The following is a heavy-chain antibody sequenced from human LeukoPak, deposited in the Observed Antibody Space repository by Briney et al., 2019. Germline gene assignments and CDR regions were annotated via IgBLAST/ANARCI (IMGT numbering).Heavy chain of an antibody. CDR1: GFTFDDYG. CDR2: INWNGGST. V-gene: IGHV3-20*04. Sequence: PGGSLRLSCAASGFTFDDYGMSWVRQAPGKGLGWVSGINWNGGSTGYADSVKGRFTISRDNAKNSLYLQMNSLRAEDTALYYCARVDRFGYCSGGSCYQFDYWGQGTLVTVSS. J-gene: IGHJ4*02. CDR3: ARVDRFGYCSGGSCYQFDY. D-gene: IGHD2-15*01.